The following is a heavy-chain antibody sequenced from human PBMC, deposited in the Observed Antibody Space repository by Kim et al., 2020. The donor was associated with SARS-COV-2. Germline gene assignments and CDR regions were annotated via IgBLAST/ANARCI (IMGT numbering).Heavy chain of an antibody. V-gene: IGHV1-18*01. CDR2: ISAYNGNT. J-gene: IGHJ4*02. CDR3: ARDLGGGYSSGWPFDY. Sequence: ASVKVSFKASGYTFTSYGISWVRQAPGQGLEWMGWISAYNGNTNYAQKLQGRVTMTTDTSTSTAYMELRSLRSDDTAVYYCARDLGGGYSSGWPFDYWGQGTLVTVSS. CDR1: GYTFTSYG. D-gene: IGHD6-19*01.